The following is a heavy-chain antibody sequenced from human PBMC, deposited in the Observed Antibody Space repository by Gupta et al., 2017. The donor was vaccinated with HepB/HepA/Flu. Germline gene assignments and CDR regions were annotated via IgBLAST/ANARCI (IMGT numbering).Heavy chain of an antibody. J-gene: IGHJ4*02. CDR3: ARGTLEFDY. D-gene: IGHD1-1*01. V-gene: IGHV1-18*01. CDR2: ISAYNGNT. CDR1: GYTFINYS. Sequence: QVQLVQSGAEVKKPGASVKVSCKASGYTFINYSISWVRQAPGQGLEWMGWISAYNGNTNYAQKVQDRVTMTTDTSTTTAYMELKSLRFDDTAVYYCARGTLEFDYWGQGTLVTVSS.